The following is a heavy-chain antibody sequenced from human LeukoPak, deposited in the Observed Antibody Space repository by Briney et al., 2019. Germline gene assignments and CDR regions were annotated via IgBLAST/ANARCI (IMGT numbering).Heavy chain of an antibody. J-gene: IGHJ3*02. V-gene: IGHV4-30-4*08. CDR1: GGSISSSSYY. Sequence: SETLSLTCTVSGGSISSSSYYWSWIRQPPGKGLEWIGYIYYSGSTYYNPSLKCRVTISVDTSKNQFSLKLSSVTAADTAVYYCARVNSNYEDAFDIWGQGTTVTVSS. D-gene: IGHD4-11*01. CDR3: ARVNSNYEDAFDI. CDR2: IYYSGST.